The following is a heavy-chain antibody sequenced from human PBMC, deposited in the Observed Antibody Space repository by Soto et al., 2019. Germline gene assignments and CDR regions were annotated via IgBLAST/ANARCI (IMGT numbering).Heavy chain of an antibody. Sequence: PSETLSLTCTVSGGSISSYYWSWIRQPPGKGLEWIGYIYYSGSTNYNPSLKSRVTISVDTSKNQFSLKLSSVTAADTAVYYCARALRGDYYGMDVWGQGTAVTVSS. CDR2: IYYSGST. J-gene: IGHJ6*02. CDR1: GGSISSYY. CDR3: ARALRGDYYGMDV. V-gene: IGHV4-59*01.